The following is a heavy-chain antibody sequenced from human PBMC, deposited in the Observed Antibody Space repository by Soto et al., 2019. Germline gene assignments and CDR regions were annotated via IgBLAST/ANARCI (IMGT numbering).Heavy chain of an antibody. V-gene: IGHV3-7*01. J-gene: IGHJ5*02. Sequence: EVQLVESGGGLVQPGGSLRLSCAASGFTFNTYWMYWVRQAPGRGLEWVANINQDGSEKFYLGSVEGRFTISRDNAKNFLYLQLSSLRADDTAVYLCARASFGGIILSWGQGTLVTVSS. CDR1: GFTFNTYW. CDR2: INQDGSEK. D-gene: IGHD3-16*01. CDR3: ARASFGGIILS.